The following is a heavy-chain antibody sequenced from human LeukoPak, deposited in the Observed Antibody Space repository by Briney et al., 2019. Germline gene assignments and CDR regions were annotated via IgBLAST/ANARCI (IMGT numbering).Heavy chain of an antibody. CDR3: ARQTGSGLFILP. Sequence: SETLSLTCTVSGVSISSSNSYWGWIRQPPGKGLEWIGSIYYSGNTYYNAPLKSQVSISIDTSKNQFSLKLTSVTAADTAVYYCARQTGSGLFILPGGQGTLVTVSS. CDR1: GVSISSSNSY. CDR2: IYYSGNT. J-gene: IGHJ4*02. V-gene: IGHV4-39*01. D-gene: IGHD3/OR15-3a*01.